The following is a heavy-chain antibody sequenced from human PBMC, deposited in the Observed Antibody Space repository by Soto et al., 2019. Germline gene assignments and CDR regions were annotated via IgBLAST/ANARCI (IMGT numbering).Heavy chain of an antibody. CDR2: IIPIFGTA. D-gene: IGHD1-1*01. J-gene: IGHJ4*02. Sequence: QVQLVQSGAEVKKPGSSVKVSCKASGGTFSSYAISWVRQAPGQGLEWMGGIIPIFGTANYAQKFHGRVTITADECRGIAYMEVSSLRTEDTAVYYCARYKGRWFWPTTLEGYFDYCGQGTLVTDSS. CDR3: ARYKGRWFWPTTLEGYFDY. V-gene: IGHV1-69*12. CDR1: GGTFSSYA.